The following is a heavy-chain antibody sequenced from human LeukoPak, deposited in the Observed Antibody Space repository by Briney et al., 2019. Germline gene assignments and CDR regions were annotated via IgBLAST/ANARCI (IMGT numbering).Heavy chain of an antibody. CDR3: ARDPSNFYSGSYYSYPDY. J-gene: IGHJ4*02. Sequence: SVKVSCKASGGTFSSYAISWVRQAPGQGLEWMGRIIPIFGTANYAQKFQGRVTMTRDTSTSTVYMELSSLRSEDTAVYYCARDPSNFYSGSYYSYPDYWGQGTLVTVSS. D-gene: IGHD1-26*01. V-gene: IGHV1-69*05. CDR2: IIPIFGTA. CDR1: GGTFSSYA.